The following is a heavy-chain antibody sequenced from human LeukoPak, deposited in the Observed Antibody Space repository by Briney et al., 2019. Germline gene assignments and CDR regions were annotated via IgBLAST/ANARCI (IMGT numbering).Heavy chain of an antibody. Sequence: SETLSLTCTVSGGSISSSSYYWGWIRQPPGKGLEWIGSIYYSGSTYYNPSLKSRVTISVDTSKNQFSLKLSSVTAADTAVYYCARDTGYLADAFDIWGQGTMVTVSS. D-gene: IGHD5-12*01. J-gene: IGHJ3*02. CDR3: ARDTGYLADAFDI. V-gene: IGHV4-39*07. CDR1: GGSISSSSYY. CDR2: IYYSGST.